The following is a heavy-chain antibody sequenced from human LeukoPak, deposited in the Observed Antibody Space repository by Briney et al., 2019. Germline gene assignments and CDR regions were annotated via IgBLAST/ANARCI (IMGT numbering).Heavy chain of an antibody. CDR1: GLSVTNNY. CDR2: IYVGGAT. J-gene: IGHJ4*02. CDR3: ARGDGYNIFDY. D-gene: IGHD5-24*01. V-gene: IGHV3-53*01. Sequence: GGSLRLSCAVSGLSVTNNYMSWVRPAPGKGVEWVSVIYVGGATYYADSVKGRFTISRDNSENTLYLQMKSLRAEDTAVYYCARGDGYNIFDYWGQGTLVTVSS.